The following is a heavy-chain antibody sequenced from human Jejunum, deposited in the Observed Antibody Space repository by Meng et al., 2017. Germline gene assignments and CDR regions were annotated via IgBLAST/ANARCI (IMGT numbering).Heavy chain of an antibody. V-gene: IGHV1-2*02. CDR1: GYTFIGYY. CDR2: INPDGGDT. J-gene: IGHJ5*02. CDR3: ARAAVGWYNWFDP. D-gene: IGHD6-19*01. Sequence: QVQLVQPGAEGKKPGAAVKVSCKASGYTFIGYYMHWVRQAPGQGLESMGWINPDGGDTNYAQKFQGRVTVTRDTSINTVYMELRRLTSGDTAVYYCARAAVGWYNWFDPWGQGTLVTVSS.